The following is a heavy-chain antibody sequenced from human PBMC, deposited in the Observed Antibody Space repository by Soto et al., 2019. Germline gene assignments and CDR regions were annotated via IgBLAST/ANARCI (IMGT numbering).Heavy chain of an antibody. Sequence: GGSLSLSCAASGFTFSDYYMSWIRQAPGKGLEWVSYISSSGSTIYYADSVKGRFTISRDNAKNSLYLQMNSLRAEDTAVYYCARVVSSSWYFYYYYGMDVWGQGTTVTVSS. V-gene: IGHV3-11*01. CDR3: ARVVSSSWYFYYYYGMDV. CDR2: ISSSGSTI. CDR1: GFTFSDYY. D-gene: IGHD6-13*01. J-gene: IGHJ6*02.